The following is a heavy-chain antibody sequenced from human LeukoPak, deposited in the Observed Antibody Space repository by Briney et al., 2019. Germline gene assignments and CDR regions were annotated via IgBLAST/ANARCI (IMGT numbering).Heavy chain of an antibody. CDR2: TYYRSKQYN. CDR1: GDSVSSNSAA. CDR3: ARDLTMIAKAGNWFDP. J-gene: IGHJ5*02. Sequence: SQTLSLTCALSGDSVSSNSAAWNWVRQSPSRGLEWLGRTYYRSKQYNDYAVSEKSRITINPDTSKNQFSLQLNSVTPEDTAVYYCARDLTMIAKAGNWFDPWGQGTLGTVSS. V-gene: IGHV6-1*01. D-gene: IGHD3-22*01.